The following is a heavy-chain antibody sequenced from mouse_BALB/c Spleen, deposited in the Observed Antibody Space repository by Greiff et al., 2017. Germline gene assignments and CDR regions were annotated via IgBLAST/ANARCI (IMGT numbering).Heavy chain of an antibody. CDR3: ARSGRYDGYAMDY. CDR2: ISYSGST. Sequence: EVKLLESGPGLVKPSQSLSLTCTVTGYSITSDYAWNWIRQFPGNKLEWMGYISYSGSTSYNPSLKSRISITRDTSKNQFFLQLNSVTTEDTATYYCARSGRYDGYAMDYWGQGTSVTVSS. J-gene: IGHJ4*01. V-gene: IGHV3-2*02. CDR1: GYSITSDYA. D-gene: IGHD2-14*01.